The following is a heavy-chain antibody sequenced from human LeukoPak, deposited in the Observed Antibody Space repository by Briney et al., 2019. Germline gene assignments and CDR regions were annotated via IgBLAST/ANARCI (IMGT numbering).Heavy chain of an antibody. J-gene: IGHJ6*02. Sequence: GGSLRLSCAASGSTFSSYAMSWVRQAPGKGLEWVSAISGSGGSTYYADSVKGRFTISRDNSKNTLYLQMNSLRAEDTAVYYCAKSPSFDYYGMDVWGQGTTVTVSS. CDR1: GSTFSSYA. CDR2: ISGSGGST. V-gene: IGHV3-23*01. CDR3: AKSPSFDYYGMDV.